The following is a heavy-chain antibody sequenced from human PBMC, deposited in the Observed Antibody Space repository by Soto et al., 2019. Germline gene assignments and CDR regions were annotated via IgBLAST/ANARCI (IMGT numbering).Heavy chain of an antibody. V-gene: IGHV4-30-4*01. J-gene: IGHJ4*02. CDR3: ASRTVDTAMDD. CDR2: IYYSGST. D-gene: IGHD5-18*01. CDR1: GGSISSGDYY. Sequence: QVQLQEPGPGLVKPSQTLSLTCTVSGGSISSGDYYWSWIRQPPGKGLEWIGYIYYSGSTYYNPSLKSRVPISVDTSKHQFSLKLSSVTAADTAVYYCASRTVDTAMDDWGQGTLVTVSS.